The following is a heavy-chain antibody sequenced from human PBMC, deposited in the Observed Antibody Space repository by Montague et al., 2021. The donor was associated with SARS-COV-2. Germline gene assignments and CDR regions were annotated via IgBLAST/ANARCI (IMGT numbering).Heavy chain of an antibody. J-gene: IGHJ4*02. D-gene: IGHD3-3*01. Sequence: SETLSLTCAVYGGSFSGYYCSWIRQPPGKGLEWIGEINHSGRTNXKPSLKSRVTISVDTSKNQFSLKLSSVTAADTAVYYCARGSSSVTIFGVVITDPLFDYWGQGTLVTVSS. CDR1: GGSFSGYY. CDR2: INHSGRT. V-gene: IGHV4-34*01. CDR3: ARGSSSVTIFGVVITDPLFDY.